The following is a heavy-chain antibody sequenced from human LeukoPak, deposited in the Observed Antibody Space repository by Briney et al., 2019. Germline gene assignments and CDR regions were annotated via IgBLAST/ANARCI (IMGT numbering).Heavy chain of an antibody. CDR3: ARVGASGSGWYDQDY. CDR2: IYYSGST. J-gene: IGHJ4*02. CDR1: GGSISSYY. Sequence: SETLSLTCTVSGGSISSYYWSWIRQPPGKGLEWIGSIYYSGSTYYNPSLKSRVTISVDTSKNQFSLKLSSVTAADTAVYYCARVGASGSGWYDQDYWGQGTLVTVSS. V-gene: IGHV4-59*12. D-gene: IGHD6-19*01.